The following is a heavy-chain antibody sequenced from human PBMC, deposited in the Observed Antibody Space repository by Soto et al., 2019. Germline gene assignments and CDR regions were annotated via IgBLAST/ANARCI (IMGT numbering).Heavy chain of an antibody. V-gene: IGHV1-18*01. CDR3: ARVLIDSSSWGFNWFDP. CDR2: ISAYNGNT. D-gene: IGHD6-13*01. CDR1: GYTFTSYG. J-gene: IGHJ5*02. Sequence: QVQLVQSGAEVKKPGASVKVSCKASGYTFTSYGISWVRQAPGQGLEWMGWISAYNGNTNYAQKLQGRVTMTTDTSTSTAYMELRSLSSDDTAVYYCARVLIDSSSWGFNWFDPWGQGTLVTVSS.